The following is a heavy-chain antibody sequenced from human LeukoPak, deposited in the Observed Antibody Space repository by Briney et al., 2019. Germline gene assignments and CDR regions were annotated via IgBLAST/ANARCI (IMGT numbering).Heavy chain of an antibody. CDR3: ARVGRSGWTVDY. J-gene: IGHJ4*02. Sequence: GGSLRLSCAASGFDFSTYSIDWVRQAPGKGLEWVSYISSSSSNIYHADSVKGRFTISRDNAKNSLHLQMNSLRAEDTAVYHCARVGRSGWTVDYWGQGTLVTVSS. V-gene: IGHV3-48*04. D-gene: IGHD6-19*01. CDR2: ISSSSSNI. CDR1: GFDFSTYS.